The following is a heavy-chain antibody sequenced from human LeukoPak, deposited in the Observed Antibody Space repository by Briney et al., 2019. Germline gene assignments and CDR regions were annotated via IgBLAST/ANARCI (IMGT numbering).Heavy chain of an antibody. CDR2: IWYDGSNK. V-gene: IGHV3-33*01. CDR3: ATYGGNSEGFY. CDR1: GFTFSSYG. D-gene: IGHD4-23*01. Sequence: PGGSLRLSCAASGFTFSSYGMHWVRQAPGKGLEWVAVIWYDGSNKYYADSVKGRFTISRDNSKNTLYLQMNSLRAEDTAVYYCATYGGNSEGFYWGQGTLVTVSS. J-gene: IGHJ4*02.